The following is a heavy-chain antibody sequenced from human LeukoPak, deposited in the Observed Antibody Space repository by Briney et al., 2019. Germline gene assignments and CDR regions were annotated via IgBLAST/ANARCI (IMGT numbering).Heavy chain of an antibody. D-gene: IGHD1-26*01. CDR1: GGTFSSYA. Sequence: GASVKVSCKASGGTFSSYAISWVRQAPGQGLEWMGWINPNSGGTNYAQKFQGRVTMTRDTSISTAYMELSRLRSDDTAVYYCARDGGSYYGNWFDPWGQGTLVTVSS. J-gene: IGHJ5*02. CDR2: INPNSGGT. V-gene: IGHV1-2*02. CDR3: ARDGGSYYGNWFDP.